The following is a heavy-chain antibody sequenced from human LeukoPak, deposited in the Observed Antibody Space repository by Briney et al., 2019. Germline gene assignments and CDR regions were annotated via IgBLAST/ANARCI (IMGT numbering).Heavy chain of an antibody. D-gene: IGHD6-13*01. V-gene: IGHV4-59*08. CDR3: ARLLADNWFDP. CDR1: GGSISSYY. Sequence: KTSGTLSLTCTVSGGSISSYYWSWIRQPPGKGLEWIGYIYYGVSTNYNPSLKSRVTISLDTSKKQISLKVRSVTAADTAIYYCARLLADNWFDPWGQGTLVTVSS. J-gene: IGHJ5*02. CDR2: IYYGVST.